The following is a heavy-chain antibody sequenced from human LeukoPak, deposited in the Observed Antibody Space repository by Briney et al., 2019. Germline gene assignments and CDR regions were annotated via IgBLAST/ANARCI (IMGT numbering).Heavy chain of an antibody. Sequence: KPSETLSLTCTVSGGSISSYYWVWIRQPPGKGLEWIGNIYSSGSTYYSPSLKSRVTISVDTSKNQFSLEVNSVTAADTAVYFCARRTSGSSKYDYWGQGTLVTVSS. CDR1: GGSISSYY. CDR2: IYSSGST. J-gene: IGHJ4*02. D-gene: IGHD6-13*01. CDR3: ARRTSGSSKYDY. V-gene: IGHV4-39*01.